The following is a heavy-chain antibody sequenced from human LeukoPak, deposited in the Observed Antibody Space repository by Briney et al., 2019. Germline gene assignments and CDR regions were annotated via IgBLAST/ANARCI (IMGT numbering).Heavy chain of an antibody. D-gene: IGHD6-13*01. CDR2: IYTSGST. Sequence: SETLSLTCTVSGGSISSYYWSWIRQPAGRGLEWIGRIYTSGSTNYNPSLKSRVTMSVDTSKNQFSLKLSSVTAADTAMYYCARDIGYGQQLVRRWFDPWGQGTLVTVSS. V-gene: IGHV4-4*07. CDR1: GGSISSYY. J-gene: IGHJ5*02. CDR3: ARDIGYGQQLVRRWFDP.